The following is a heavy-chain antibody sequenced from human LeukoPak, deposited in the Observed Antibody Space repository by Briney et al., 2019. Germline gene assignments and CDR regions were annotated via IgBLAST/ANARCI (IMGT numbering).Heavy chain of an antibody. CDR3: AREGYSSSSLYYYYYMDV. CDR2: IYHTGTT. Sequence: PSGTLSLTCTVSGGSISSNWWSWVRQPPGKGLEWIGEIYHTGTTNSNPSLKSRVTISLDKTKNQFSLKLSSVTAADTAVYYCAREGYSSSSLYYYYYMDVWGKGTTVTVSS. D-gene: IGHD6-6*01. CDR1: GGSISSNW. J-gene: IGHJ6*03. V-gene: IGHV4-4*02.